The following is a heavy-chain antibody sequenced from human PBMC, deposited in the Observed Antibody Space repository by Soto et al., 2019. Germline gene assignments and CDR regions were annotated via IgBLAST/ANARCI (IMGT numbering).Heavy chain of an antibody. V-gene: IGHV4-31*03. CDR3: ARDRNGLGRGDVFDP. J-gene: IGHJ5*02. Sequence: TLSLTCTVSGGTISSGGYYWSWIRQHPGKGLEWIGYIYYSGSTYYNPSLESRVTISVDTTKNQFSLKLSPMTAADTAVYYCARDRNGLGRGDVFDPWGQGTLVTVSS. CDR1: GGTISSGGYY. D-gene: IGHD7-27*01. CDR2: IYYSGST.